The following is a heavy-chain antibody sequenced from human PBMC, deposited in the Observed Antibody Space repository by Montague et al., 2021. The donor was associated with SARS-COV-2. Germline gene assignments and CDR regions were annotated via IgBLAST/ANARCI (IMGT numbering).Heavy chain of an antibody. J-gene: IGHJ6*02. D-gene: IGHD5-12*01. V-gene: IGHV4-4*07. CDR3: ARDGADYSFAYYHEMDV. Sequence: SETLSLTCTVSGDSIRSYHWTWIRQPPGKGLEWIGRISDSGRTIYNPSFKSRVTMSLDTSKNLFSLNLSSMTAADTAVYYCARDGADYSFAYYHEMDVWGQGIAVTVSS. CDR2: ISDSGRT. CDR1: GDSIRSYH.